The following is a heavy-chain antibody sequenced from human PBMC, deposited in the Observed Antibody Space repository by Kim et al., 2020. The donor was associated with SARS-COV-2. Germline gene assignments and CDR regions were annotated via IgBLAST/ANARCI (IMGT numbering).Heavy chain of an antibody. J-gene: IGHJ2*01. V-gene: IGHV3-23*01. Sequence: GGSLRLSCAASGFTFSSYAMSWVRQAPGKGLEWVSAISGSGGSTYYADSVKGRFTISRDNSKNTLYLQMNSLRAEDTAVYYCAKRRRGYCTNGVCPHGWYFDLWGRGTLVTVSS. CDR3: AKRRRGYCTNGVCPHGWYFDL. D-gene: IGHD2-8*01. CDR1: GFTFSSYA. CDR2: ISGSGGST.